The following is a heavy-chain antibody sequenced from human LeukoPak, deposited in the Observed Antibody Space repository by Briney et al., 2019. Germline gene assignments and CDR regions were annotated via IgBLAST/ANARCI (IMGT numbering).Heavy chain of an antibody. Sequence: GESLKISCKGSGYSFTSYWIGWVRQMPGKGLEWMGIIYPGDSDTRYSTSFQGQVTISADKSISTAYLQWSSLKASDTAMYYCARREFGMVRGVANFDYWGQGTLVTVSS. V-gene: IGHV5-51*01. D-gene: IGHD3-10*01. CDR2: IYPGDSDT. J-gene: IGHJ4*02. CDR3: ARREFGMVRGVANFDY. CDR1: GYSFTSYW.